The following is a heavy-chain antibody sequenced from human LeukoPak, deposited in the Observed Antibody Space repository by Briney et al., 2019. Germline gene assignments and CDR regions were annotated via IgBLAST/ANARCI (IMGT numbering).Heavy chain of an antibody. CDR2: IYSGGST. J-gene: IGHJ4*02. Sequence: GGSLRLSCAASGFSVSSNYMSWVRQAPGKGLEWVSVIYSGGSTYYADSVKGRFTISRDNSKNTLYLQMHSLRAEDTAVYYCATGYSSSWCYWGQGTLVTVSS. V-gene: IGHV3-53*01. CDR3: ATGYSSSWCY. CDR1: GFSVSSNY. D-gene: IGHD6-13*01.